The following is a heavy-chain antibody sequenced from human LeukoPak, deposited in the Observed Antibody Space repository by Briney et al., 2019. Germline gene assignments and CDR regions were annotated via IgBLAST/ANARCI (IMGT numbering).Heavy chain of an antibody. D-gene: IGHD5-24*01. Sequence: PGGSLSLSCEASGFSFSMYDMTWVRQAPGKGLEYVSSISSRSTYRFSADSVRGRFTIPRDDAKNLLFLHMNSLRGDDTAVYYCARLGPGRDVSNSFDLWGQGTLVTVSS. J-gene: IGHJ4*02. CDR3: ARLGPGRDVSNSFDL. V-gene: IGHV3-21*06. CDR2: ISSRSTYR. CDR1: GFSFSMYD.